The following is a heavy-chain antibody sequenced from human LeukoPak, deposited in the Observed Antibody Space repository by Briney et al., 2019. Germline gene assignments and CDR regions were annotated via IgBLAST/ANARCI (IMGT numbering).Heavy chain of an antibody. D-gene: IGHD6-19*01. CDR2: IKQDGSEK. V-gene: IGHV3-7*05. CDR1: GFTLSSYW. J-gene: IGHJ4*02. CDR3: ARGIGWYGY. Sequence: PGGSLRLSCAASGFTLSSYWMSWVRQAPGKGLEWVANIKQDGSEKYYVDSVEGRFTISRDNAKNSLYLQMNSLRAEDTAVYYCARGIGWYGYWGQGTLVTVSS.